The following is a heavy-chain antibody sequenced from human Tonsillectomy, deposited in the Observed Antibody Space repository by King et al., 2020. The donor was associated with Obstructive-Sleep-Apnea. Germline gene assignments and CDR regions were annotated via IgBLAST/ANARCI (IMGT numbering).Heavy chain of an antibody. CDR3: AKKTYYYDSSGYYLDY. CDR1: GFTFSSYG. Sequence: VQLVESGGGVVQPGRSLRLSCAASGFTFSSYGMHWFIQAPGKGLEWVAVISYDGSNKYYADSVKGRFTISRDNSKNTLYLQMNSLRAEDTAVYYCAKKTYYYDSSGYYLDYWGQGTLVTVSS. V-gene: IGHV3-30*18. J-gene: IGHJ4*02. D-gene: IGHD3-22*01. CDR2: ISYDGSNK.